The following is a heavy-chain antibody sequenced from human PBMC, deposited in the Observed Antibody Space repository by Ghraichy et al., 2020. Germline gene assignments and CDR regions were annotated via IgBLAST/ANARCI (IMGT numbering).Heavy chain of an antibody. D-gene: IGHD3-22*01. CDR3: AKDSRAYYDSPFDY. CDR1: GFTLSNYA. J-gene: IGHJ4*02. V-gene: IGHV3-23*01. Sequence: GESLRLSCAASGFTLSNYAMSWVRQAPGKGLEWVSAISDSGGTTYYADSVKGRFTISRDNSKDTLYLHMNSLRAEDTAVYYCAKDSRAYYDSPFDYWGQGTLVTVSS. CDR2: ISDSGGTT.